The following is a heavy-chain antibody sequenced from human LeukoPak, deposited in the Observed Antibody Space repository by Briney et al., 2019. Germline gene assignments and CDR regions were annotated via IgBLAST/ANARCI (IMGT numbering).Heavy chain of an antibody. J-gene: IGHJ5*02. V-gene: IGHV4-34*01. CDR1: GGSFSGYY. Sequence: PSETLSLTCAVYGGSFSGYYWSWIRQPPGKGLEWIGEINHSGSTNYNSSLKSRVTISVDTSKNQFSLKLSSVTAADTAVYYCARGLTEYSSSWFTIAGWFDPWGQGTLVTVSS. CDR2: INHSGST. D-gene: IGHD6-13*01. CDR3: ARGLTEYSSSWFTIAGWFDP.